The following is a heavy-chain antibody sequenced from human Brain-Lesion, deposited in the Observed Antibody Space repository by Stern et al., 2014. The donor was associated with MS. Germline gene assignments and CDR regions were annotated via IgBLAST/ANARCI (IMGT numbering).Heavy chain of an antibody. D-gene: IGHD3-10*01. CDR1: GFTFSNCW. J-gene: IGHJ5*01. CDR2: VNNAGRRT. Sequence: EVQLVESGGGLVQPGGSLRLSCAASGFTFSNCWMHWVRQAPGKGLVWVSRVNNAGRRTSYADSVKGRFPMSRDNAKNTLYLQMNSLRVEDTAIYYCARGERWSDSWGQGTLVTVSS. CDR3: ARGERWSDS. V-gene: IGHV3-74*02.